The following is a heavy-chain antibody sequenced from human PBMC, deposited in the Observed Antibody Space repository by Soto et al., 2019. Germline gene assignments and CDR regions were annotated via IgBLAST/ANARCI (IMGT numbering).Heavy chain of an antibody. V-gene: IGHV3-23*01. Sequence: EVQLLESGGGLVQPGGSLRLSCAASGFTFSSHAMSWVRQAPGKGLEWVSSTIDSGGRSYHADSVRGRLTISRDNSKNTLYLQMNSLRADDTAIYYCAKDKMEQWLVGGYYDYWGQGALVTVSS. J-gene: IGHJ4*02. CDR3: AKDKMEQWLVGGYYDY. CDR2: TIDSGGRS. D-gene: IGHD6-19*01. CDR1: GFTFSSHA.